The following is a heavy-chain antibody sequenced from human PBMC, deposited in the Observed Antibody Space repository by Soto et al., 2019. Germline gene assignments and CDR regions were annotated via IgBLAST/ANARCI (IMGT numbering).Heavy chain of an antibody. CDR2: VIPLFGAA. V-gene: IGHV1-69*13. CDR3: AREQHDPYDASGYYFNWFDP. Sequence: SVKVSCTASGGTFSSSAINGVRQAPGQRLEWMGGVIPLFGAANYAQKFQGRVTITADASTSMVYMQLSSLRSEDTAVYYCAREQHDPYDASGYYFNWFDPWGQGTLVTVSS. D-gene: IGHD3-22*01. J-gene: IGHJ5*02. CDR1: GGTFSSSA.